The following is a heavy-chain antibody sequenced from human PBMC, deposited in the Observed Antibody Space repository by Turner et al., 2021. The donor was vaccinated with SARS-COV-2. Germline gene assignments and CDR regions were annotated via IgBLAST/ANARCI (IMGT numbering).Heavy chain of an antibody. CDR3: TGVGDPFGY. J-gene: IGHJ4*02. Sequence: QVQLVQSGAEVKKPGASVKGSCKASGYTFSSYYMHWVRQAPGQGLGWMGIINPSGGSTGYAQKFQGRVTMTRDTSTSTVYMELSSLRSEAAAVYYGTGVGDPFGYWGQGTLVTVSS. CDR1: GYTFSSYY. D-gene: IGHD3-10*01. CDR2: INPSGGST. V-gene: IGHV1-46*01.